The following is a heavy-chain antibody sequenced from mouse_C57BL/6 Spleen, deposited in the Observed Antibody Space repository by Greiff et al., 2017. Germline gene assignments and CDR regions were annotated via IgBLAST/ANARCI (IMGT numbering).Heavy chain of an antibody. CDR3: ARDFDGSTHWYFDV. D-gene: IGHD1-1*01. V-gene: IGHV5-4*01. CDR1: GFTFSSYA. J-gene: IGHJ1*03. Sequence: EVKVVESGGGLVKPGGSLKLSCAASGFTFSSYAMSWVRQTPEKRLEWVATISDGGSYTYYPDNVKGRFTISRDNAKNNLYLQMSHLKSEDTAMYYCARDFDGSTHWYFDVWGTGTTVTVSS. CDR2: ISDGGSYT.